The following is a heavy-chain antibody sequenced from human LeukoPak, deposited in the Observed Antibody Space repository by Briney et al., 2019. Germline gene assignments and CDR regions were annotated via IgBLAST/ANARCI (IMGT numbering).Heavy chain of an antibody. J-gene: IGHJ4*02. CDR3: ARSAR. Sequence: GGSLRLSCAASGFTSGTSWMSWARQAPGKGLEWVANINQDGSAQYYVDSVKGRFTISRDNVKSSLYLQMNSLRAEDTAVYYCARSARWGQGTLVTVSS. CDR1: GFTSGTSW. V-gene: IGHV3-7*01. CDR2: INQDGSAQ.